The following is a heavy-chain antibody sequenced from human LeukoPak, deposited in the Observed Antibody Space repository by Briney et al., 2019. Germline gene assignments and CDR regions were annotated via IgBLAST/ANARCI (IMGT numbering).Heavy chain of an antibody. D-gene: IGHD3-22*01. J-gene: IGHJ4*02. CDR2: ISGSGGST. CDR1: GFTFSSYA. CDR3: ANGDDSSGFYYSWTY. V-gene: IGHV3-23*01. Sequence: GGSLRLSCAASGFTFSSYAMSWVRQAPGKGLEWVSAISGSGGSTYYADSVKGRFTISRDNAKNSLYLQMNSLRPDDTALYYCANGDDSSGFYYSWTYWGQGTLVTVSS.